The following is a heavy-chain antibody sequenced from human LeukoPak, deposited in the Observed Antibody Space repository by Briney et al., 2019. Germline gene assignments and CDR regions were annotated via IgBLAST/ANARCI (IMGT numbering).Heavy chain of an antibody. CDR2: IYPGDSDT. V-gene: IGHV5-51*01. J-gene: IGHJ5*02. CDR3: ARHGRSGSYPYNWFDP. D-gene: IGHD1-26*01. CDR1: GYSFTSYW. Sequence: GESLKISCKGSGYSFTSYWIGWVRQMPGKGLEWMGIIYPGDSDTRYSPSFQGQVTISADKSISTAYLQWSSLKASDTAMYYCARHGRSGSYPYNWFDPWGQGTLVTVSS.